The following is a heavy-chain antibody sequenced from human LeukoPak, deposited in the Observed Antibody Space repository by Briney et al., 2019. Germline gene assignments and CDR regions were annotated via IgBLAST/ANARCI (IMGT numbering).Heavy chain of an antibody. CDR3: ASNYYGSGNLGY. CDR2: ISSSSSYI. CDR1: GFTFSYYS. D-gene: IGHD3-10*01. V-gene: IGHV3-21*01. Sequence: PGGSLRLSCAASGFTFSYYSMNWVRQAPGKGLEWVSSISSSSSYIYYADSVKGRFTISRDNAKNSLYLQMNSLRAEDTAVYYCASNYYGSGNLGYWGQGTLVTVSS. J-gene: IGHJ4*02.